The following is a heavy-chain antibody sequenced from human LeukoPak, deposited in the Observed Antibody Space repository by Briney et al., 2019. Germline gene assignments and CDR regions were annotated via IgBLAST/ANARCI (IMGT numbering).Heavy chain of an antibody. J-gene: IGHJ6*03. V-gene: IGHV3-7*01. Sequence: PGGSLRLSRAASGFTFSSYWMSWVRQAPGKGLEWVANIKQDGSEKYYVDSVKGRFTISRDNAKNSLYLQMNSPRAEDTAVYYCARDSFRVATITFYYYYYMDVWGKGTTVTVSS. CDR3: ARDSFRVATITFYYYYYMDV. CDR2: IKQDGSEK. CDR1: GFTFSSYW. D-gene: IGHD5-12*01.